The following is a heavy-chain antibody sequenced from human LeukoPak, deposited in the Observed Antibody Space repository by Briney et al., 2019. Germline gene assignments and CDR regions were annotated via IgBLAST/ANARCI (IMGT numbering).Heavy chain of an antibody. D-gene: IGHD3-16*01. Sequence: PGGSLRLSCAASGFTFDDYAMHWVRQAPGKGLEWVSGISWNSGSIGYADSVKGRFTISRDNAKNSLYLQMNSLRAEDTALYYCAKDKGDYYYDGMDVWGQGTTVTVSS. CDR1: GFTFDDYA. CDR3: AKDKGDYYYDGMDV. CDR2: ISWNSGSI. J-gene: IGHJ6*02. V-gene: IGHV3-9*01.